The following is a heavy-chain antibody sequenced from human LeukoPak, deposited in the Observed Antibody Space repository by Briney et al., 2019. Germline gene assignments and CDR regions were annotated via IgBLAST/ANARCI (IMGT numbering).Heavy chain of an antibody. CDR2: INHSGST. J-gene: IGHJ5*02. CDR1: GGSFSGYY. D-gene: IGHD6-13*01. CDR3: ARGPLPAAAGDNWFDL. Sequence: SETLSLTCAVYGGSFSGYYWSWIRQPPGKGLEWIGEINHSGSTNYNPSLRSRVTISVDTSKNQFSLKLSSVTAADTAVYYCARGPLPAAAGDNWFDLWGQGTLVTVSS. V-gene: IGHV4-34*01.